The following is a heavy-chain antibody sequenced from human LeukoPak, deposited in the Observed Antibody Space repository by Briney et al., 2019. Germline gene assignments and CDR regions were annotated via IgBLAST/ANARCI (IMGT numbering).Heavy chain of an antibody. V-gene: IGHV4-39*07. D-gene: IGHD4-17*01. CDR1: GGSISDNTYY. Sequence: PSETLSPTCTVSGGSISDNTYYWGWLRQPPGRGLEWIGTIYYTGTTYYTPSLKSRVTISVDTSKNQFSLKLTSVTAADTAVYYCARERAHVRMTKVTNWFDPWGQGTLVTFSS. CDR3: ARERAHVRMTKVTNWFDP. J-gene: IGHJ5*02. CDR2: IYYTGTT.